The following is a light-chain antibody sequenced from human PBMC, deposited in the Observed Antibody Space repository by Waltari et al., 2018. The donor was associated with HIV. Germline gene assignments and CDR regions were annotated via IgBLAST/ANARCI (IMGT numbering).Light chain of an antibody. J-gene: IGLJ3*02. V-gene: IGLV1-44*01. Sequence: QSGLTQPPSASGTPGQSVTISCSGSIPNIGGNLVNWYQQFPGMAPKLLIYSDDLRPSGVPHRFSGSKSGTSASLAISGLQSEDEADYYCSAWDDGPSPSWMFGGGTKLTVL. CDR1: IPNIGGNL. CDR3: SAWDDGPSPSWM. CDR2: SDD.